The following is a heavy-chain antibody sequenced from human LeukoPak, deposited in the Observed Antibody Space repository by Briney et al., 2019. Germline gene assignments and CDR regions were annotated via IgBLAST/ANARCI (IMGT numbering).Heavy chain of an antibody. CDR2: IYYSGST. V-gene: IGHV4-59*01. J-gene: IGHJ4*02. D-gene: IGHD2-2*01. CDR3: ARWIPSINSFDY. Sequence: SETLSLTCTVSRGSITSNYWSWIRQPPGKGLEWIGYIYYSGSTHYNPSLKSRVTISTDTSKNQFSLRLNSVTAADTAVYYCARWIPSINSFDYWGQGTLVTVSS. CDR1: RGSITSNY.